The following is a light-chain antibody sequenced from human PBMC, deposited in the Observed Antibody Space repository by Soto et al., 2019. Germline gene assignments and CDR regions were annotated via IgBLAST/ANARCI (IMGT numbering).Light chain of an antibody. V-gene: IGKV1-5*03. J-gene: IGKJ4*01. CDR2: GVS. CDR3: QQYSGYSGLT. Sequence: DILMTQSPSTLSASVGDRVTITCRASQSISTWLAWYQQKPGKAPKLLIFGVSSLDNGVPSRFSGSGSGTEFTLTISSLQPDDFATYYCQQYSGYSGLTFGGGTKVEIK. CDR1: QSISTW.